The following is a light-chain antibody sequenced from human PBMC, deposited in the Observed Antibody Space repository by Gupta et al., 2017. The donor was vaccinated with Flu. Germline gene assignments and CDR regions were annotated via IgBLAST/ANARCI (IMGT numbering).Light chain of an antibody. J-gene: IGKJ1*01. CDR2: RVS. CDR3: MQGTHWPT. V-gene: IGKV2-30*02. Sequence: DVVMTQSPLPLPFTLGQPASISCRASQSLVHRNGNTYLTWFQQRPGQSPRRLIYRVSNRGSGVPDRFSGSGSGTDFTLKISRVEAEDVGVYYCMQGTHWPTFGQGTKVEIK. CDR1: QSLVHRNGNTY.